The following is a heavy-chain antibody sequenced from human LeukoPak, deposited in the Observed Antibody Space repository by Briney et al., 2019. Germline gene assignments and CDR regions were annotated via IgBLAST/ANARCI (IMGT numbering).Heavy chain of an antibody. CDR2: ISGSGGST. V-gene: IGHV3-23*01. J-gene: IGHJ4*02. CDR1: GFTFSSYA. D-gene: IGHD3-10*01. CDR3: AKKMILLWFGELFSPAAPIDY. Sequence: GGSLRLSCAASGFTFSSYAMSWVRQAPGKGLEWVSAISGSGGSTYYADSVKGRFTISRDNSKNTLYLQMNSLRAEDTAVYYCAKKMILLWFGELFSPAAPIDYWGQGTLVTVSS.